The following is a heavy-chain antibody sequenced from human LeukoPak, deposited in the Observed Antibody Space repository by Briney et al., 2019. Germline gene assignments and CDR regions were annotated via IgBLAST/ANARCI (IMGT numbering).Heavy chain of an antibody. D-gene: IGHD6-19*01. CDR3: AKDASGWLQLDYYFDY. CDR1: GFTFTSYA. J-gene: IGHJ4*02. CDR2: IINSGVST. V-gene: IGHV3-23*01. Sequence: GGSLRLSCAASGFTFTSYAMSWVRQAPGKGLEWVSEIINSGVSTYLADSVQGRFTISRDDSVNTLYLQMSSLRAEDTAIYYCAKDASGWLQLDYYFDYWGQGTLVTVSS.